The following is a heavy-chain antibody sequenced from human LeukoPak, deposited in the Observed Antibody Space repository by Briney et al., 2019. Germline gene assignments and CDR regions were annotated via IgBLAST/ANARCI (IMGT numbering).Heavy chain of an antibody. CDR1: GYTFTSYD. CDR3: ARGQSSSWTN. D-gene: IGHD6-13*01. Sequence: GPSVTVSCKASGYTFTSYDINWVRQATGQGLEWMGWMNPNSGNTGYAQKFQGRVTMTRNTPISTAYIELSSLRSEDTAVYYCARGQSSSWTNWGQGTLVTVSS. CDR2: MNPNSGNT. J-gene: IGHJ4*02. V-gene: IGHV1-8*01.